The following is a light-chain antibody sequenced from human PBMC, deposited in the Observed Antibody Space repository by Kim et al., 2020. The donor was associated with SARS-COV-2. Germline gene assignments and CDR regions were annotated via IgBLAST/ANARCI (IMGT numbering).Light chain of an antibody. CDR1: RGIKDH. CDR2: GAS. J-gene: IGKJ1*01. V-gene: IGKV1-33*01. CDR3: QHYNDLPWA. Sequence: DIQMTQSPSSLSASVVDRLTITCRASRGIKDHVNWYQQKPGKAPRLLIYGASNLETGVPSRFSGGGSETDFTFTITSLQPEDIATYYCQHYNDLPWAFGQGTKVEIK.